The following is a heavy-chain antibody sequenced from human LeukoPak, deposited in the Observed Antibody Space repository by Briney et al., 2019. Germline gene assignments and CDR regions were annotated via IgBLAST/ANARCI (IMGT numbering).Heavy chain of an antibody. V-gene: IGHV3-15*01. Sequence: GGSLRLSCAASGFTFSNAWMSWVRQAPGKGLEWVGRVKSKTDGGTTDYAAPVKGRFTISRDDSKNTLYLQMNSLKTEDTAVYYCTTVPPLYSSSWYGRYYYGMDVWGKGTTVTVSS. CDR1: GFTFSNAW. CDR3: TTVPPLYSSSWYGRYYYGMDV. J-gene: IGHJ6*04. D-gene: IGHD6-13*01. CDR2: VKSKTDGGTT.